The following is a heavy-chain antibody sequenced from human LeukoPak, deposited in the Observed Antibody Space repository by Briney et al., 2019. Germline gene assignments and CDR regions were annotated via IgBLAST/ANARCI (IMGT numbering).Heavy chain of an antibody. CDR1: GFTFSSYG. Sequence: GGSLRLSCAASGFTFSSYGMHWVRQAPCKGLEWVAFIRYDGSNKYYADSVKGRFTISRDNSKNTLYLQMNSLRAEDTAVYYCAKGGDYDFWSGYEDYWGQGTLVTVSS. D-gene: IGHD3-3*01. V-gene: IGHV3-30*02. CDR3: AKGGDYDFWSGYEDY. CDR2: IRYDGSNK. J-gene: IGHJ4*02.